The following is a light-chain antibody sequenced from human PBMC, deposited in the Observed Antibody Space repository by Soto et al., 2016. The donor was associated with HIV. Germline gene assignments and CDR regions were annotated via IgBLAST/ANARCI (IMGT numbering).Light chain of an antibody. CDR1: QGISDY. V-gene: IGKV1-27*01. CDR3: QKYNSAPXT. J-gene: IGKJ4*01. Sequence: DIQMTQSPSSLSASVGDRVTITCQASQGISDYLNWYQQKPGKAPNLLIYKASSLQSGVPSRFSGSGSGTEFSLTISSLQPEDVATYYCQKYNSAPXTFGGGTKVEIK. CDR2: KAS.